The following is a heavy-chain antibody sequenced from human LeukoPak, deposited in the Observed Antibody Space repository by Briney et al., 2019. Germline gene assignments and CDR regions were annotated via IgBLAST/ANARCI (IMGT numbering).Heavy chain of an antibody. D-gene: IGHD6-19*01. CDR1: GYTFTSYG. CDR2: ISAYNGNT. CDR3: ARRVSYSSGWYDENYYYGMDV. V-gene: IGHV1-18*01. J-gene: IGHJ6*02. Sequence: ASVKASCKASGYTFTSYGISWVRQAPGQGLEWMGWISAYNGNTNYAQKLQGRVTMTTDTSTSTAYMELRSLRSDDTAVYYCARRVSYSSGWYDENYYYGMDVWGQGTTVTVSS.